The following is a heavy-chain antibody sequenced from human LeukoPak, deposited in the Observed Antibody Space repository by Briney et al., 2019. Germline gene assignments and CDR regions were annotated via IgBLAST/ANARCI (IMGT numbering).Heavy chain of an antibody. D-gene: IGHD3-3*01. CDR1: GYTFTNYG. CDR2: INPKSGGT. Sequence: GASVKVSCKTSGYTFTNYGISWVRQAPGQGLEWMGWINPKSGGTDYAQKFQGRVTMTRDTSISTAYMELRRLRSDDTAVYYCARVRHQTYYDFWSGYYNWGQGTLVTVSP. CDR3: ARVRHQTYYDFWSGYYN. J-gene: IGHJ4*02. V-gene: IGHV1-2*02.